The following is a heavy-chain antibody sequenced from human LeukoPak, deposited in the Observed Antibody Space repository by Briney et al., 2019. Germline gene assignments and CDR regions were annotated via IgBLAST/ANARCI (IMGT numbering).Heavy chain of an antibody. J-gene: IGHJ4*02. CDR2: MNPNSGNT. CDR1: GYTFTSYD. D-gene: IGHD4-23*01. V-gene: IGHV1-8*01. Sequence: GASVKVSCKASGYTFTSYDINWVRQATGQGLEWMGWMNPNSGNTDYAQKFQGRVTMTRNTSISTAYMELSSLRSEDTAVYYCARPQPDYGGNSDWGQGTLVTVSS. CDR3: ARPQPDYGGNSD.